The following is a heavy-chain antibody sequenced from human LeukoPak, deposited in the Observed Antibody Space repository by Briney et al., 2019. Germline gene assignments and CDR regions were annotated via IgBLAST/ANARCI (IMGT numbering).Heavy chain of an antibody. V-gene: IGHV4-61*02. CDR1: GYSISNGYY. CDR3: ARGLWFGDENPPYFDY. D-gene: IGHD3-10*01. J-gene: IGHJ4*02. CDR2: IYTSGST. Sequence: SETLSLTCTVSGYSISNGYYWGWIRQPAGRGLEWIGRIYTSGSTNYNPSLKSRVTISVDTSKNQFSLKLSSVTAADTALYYCARGLWFGDENPPYFDYWGQGTLVTVSS.